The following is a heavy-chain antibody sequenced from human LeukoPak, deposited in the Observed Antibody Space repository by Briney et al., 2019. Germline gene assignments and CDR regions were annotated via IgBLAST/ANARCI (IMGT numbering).Heavy chain of an antibody. J-gene: IGHJ5*02. CDR2: ISWNSGSI. CDR3: AKDIAAAGTQWFDP. Sequence: GGSLRLSCAASGFTFDDYAMHWVRQAPGKGLEWVSGISWNSGSIGYADSVKGRFTISRDNAKNSLYLQMNSLRAEDTALYYCAKDIAAAGTQWFDPWGQGTLVTVSS. V-gene: IGHV3-9*01. D-gene: IGHD6-13*01. CDR1: GFTFDDYA.